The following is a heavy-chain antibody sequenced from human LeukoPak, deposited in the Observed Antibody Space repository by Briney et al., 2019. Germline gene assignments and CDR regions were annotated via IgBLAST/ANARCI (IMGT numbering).Heavy chain of an antibody. CDR2: ISAYNGNT. J-gene: IGHJ4*02. CDR1: GYTFTSYG. D-gene: IGHD5-18*01. Sequence: GASVKVSCKASGYTFTSYGISWVRQAPGQGLEWMGWISAYNGNTNYAQKLQGRVTMTTDTSTSTAYMELRSLRSDDTAVYYCASGTAISPAGEATFDYWGQGTLVTVSS. V-gene: IGHV1-18*01. CDR3: ASGTAISPAGEATFDY.